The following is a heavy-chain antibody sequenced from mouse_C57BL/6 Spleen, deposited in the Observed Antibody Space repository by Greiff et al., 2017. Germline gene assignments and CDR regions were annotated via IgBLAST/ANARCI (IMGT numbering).Heavy chain of an antibody. J-gene: IGHJ4*01. Sequence: QVQLKESGAELVRPGASVKLSCKASGYTFTDYYINWVKQRPGQGLEWIARIYPGSGNTYYNEKFKGKATLTAEKSSSTAYMQLSSLTSEDSAVYFCARKGNSNYEDYAMDYWGQGTSVTVSS. CDR1: GYTFTDYY. D-gene: IGHD2-5*01. CDR3: ARKGNSNYEDYAMDY. V-gene: IGHV1-76*01. CDR2: IYPGSGNT.